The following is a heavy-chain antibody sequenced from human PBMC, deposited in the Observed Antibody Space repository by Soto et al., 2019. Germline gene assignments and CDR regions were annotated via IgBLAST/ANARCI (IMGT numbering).Heavy chain of an antibody. D-gene: IGHD3-22*01. V-gene: IGHV1-3*01. CDR3: ARGTEYYEAEPTIFDY. Sequence: ASVKVSCKASGYTFTSYAMHWVRQAPGQRLEWMGWINAGNGNTKYSQKFQGRVTITRDTSASTAYMELSSLRSEDTAVYYCARGTEYYEAEPTIFDYWGQGTLVTVSS. CDR2: INAGNGNT. CDR1: GYTFTSYA. J-gene: IGHJ4*02.